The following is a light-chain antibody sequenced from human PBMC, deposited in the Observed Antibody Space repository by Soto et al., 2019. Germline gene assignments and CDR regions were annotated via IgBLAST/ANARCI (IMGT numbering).Light chain of an antibody. CDR1: QTISFY. CDR3: QQSFSTPHT. Sequence: IQMTQSPSSLSASVGDTVTITCRASQTISFYLNWYQQKPGRTPNLLIYATSSLQSGVPSRFDGSGSGTEFTLTISSLQPDDFATYYRQQSFSTPHTFGQGTKLELK. J-gene: IGKJ2*01. CDR2: ATS. V-gene: IGKV1-39*01.